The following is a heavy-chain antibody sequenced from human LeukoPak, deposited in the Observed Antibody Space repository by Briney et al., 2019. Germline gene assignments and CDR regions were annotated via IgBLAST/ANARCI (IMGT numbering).Heavy chain of an antibody. V-gene: IGHV3-23*01. Sequence: PGGSLRLSCAASGFTFSSYAMSWVRQAPGKGLEWVSAISGSGGSTYYADSVKGRFTISRDNSKNTLYLQMNSLRAEDTAVYYCAKYYYDSSGYYIDDAFDIWGQGTMVTVSS. CDR3: AKYYYDSSGYYIDDAFDI. J-gene: IGHJ3*02. CDR2: ISGSGGST. CDR1: GFTFSSYA. D-gene: IGHD3-22*01.